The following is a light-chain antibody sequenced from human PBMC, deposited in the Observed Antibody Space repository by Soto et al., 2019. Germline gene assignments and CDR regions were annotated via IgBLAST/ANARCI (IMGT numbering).Light chain of an antibody. J-gene: IGKJ1*01. CDR1: QTIDSW. Sequence: IQMTQSPSTLSASVRDRVTITCRASQTIDSWLAWYQQRPGKPPNLLIYKASTLASGVPSRFSGSGSGTEFTLTINSLQPDDFATYYCQQYNNYPWTFGQGTKVDIK. CDR2: KAS. V-gene: IGKV1-5*03. CDR3: QQYNNYPWT.